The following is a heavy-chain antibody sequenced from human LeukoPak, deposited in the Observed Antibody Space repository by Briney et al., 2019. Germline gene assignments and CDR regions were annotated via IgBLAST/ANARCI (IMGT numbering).Heavy chain of an antibody. CDR1: GGSISSYY. CDR3: AAVLWFGEAEGYAFDI. J-gene: IGHJ3*02. CDR2: NYYSGST. Sequence: SETLSLTCTVSGGSISSYYWSWIRQPPGKGLEWIGYNYYSGSTNYNPSLKSRVTISVDTSKNQFSLKLSSVTAADTAVYYCAAVLWFGEAEGYAFDIWGQGTMVTVSS. D-gene: IGHD3-10*01. V-gene: IGHV4-59*01.